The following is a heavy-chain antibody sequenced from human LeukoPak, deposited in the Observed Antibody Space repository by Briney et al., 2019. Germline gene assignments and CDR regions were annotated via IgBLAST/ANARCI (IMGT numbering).Heavy chain of an antibody. V-gene: IGHV3-23*01. J-gene: IGHJ4*02. CDR2: TSGIGGST. CDR1: GFTFSSYA. D-gene: IGHD4-17*01. CDR3: ATVSNGDYVAS. Sequence: PGGSLRLSCAASGFTFSSYAMSWVRQAPEKGLEWVSATSGIGGSTYYADSVKGRFTIPRNNSKNTLYLQMNSLRAADTAVYYCATVSNGDYVASWGQGTLVTVSS.